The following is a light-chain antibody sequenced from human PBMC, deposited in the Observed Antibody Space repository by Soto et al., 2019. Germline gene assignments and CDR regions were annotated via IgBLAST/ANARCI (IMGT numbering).Light chain of an antibody. CDR1: SSDVGKYDY. CDR3: CSYAGRSTWV. Sequence: QSALTQPPSASGSPGQSVTISCTGTSSDVGKYDYVSWFQHHPGKAPKLIIYEVSKRPSGVPDRFSGSKSGSTASLTVSGLQAEDEADYYCCSYAGRSTWVFGGGTQLTVL. J-gene: IGLJ3*02. V-gene: IGLV2-8*01. CDR2: EVS.